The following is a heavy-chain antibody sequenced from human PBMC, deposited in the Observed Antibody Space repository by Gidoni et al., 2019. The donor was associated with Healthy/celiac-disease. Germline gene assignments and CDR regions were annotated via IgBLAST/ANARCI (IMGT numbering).Heavy chain of an antibody. J-gene: IGHJ6*02. CDR2: IYPGDSDT. D-gene: IGHD3-10*01. V-gene: IGHV5-51*01. CDR3: ARLYNRGRETYYYGMDV. CDR1: GYIFTSCW. Sequence: EVQLVQSGAEVKKPGASLKISCKGSGYIFTSCWIGWVRQMPGKGLEGMGIIYPGDSDTRYSPSFQGQVTISADKSISTAYLQWSSLKASDTAMDYCARLYNRGRETYYYGMDVWGQGTTVTVSS.